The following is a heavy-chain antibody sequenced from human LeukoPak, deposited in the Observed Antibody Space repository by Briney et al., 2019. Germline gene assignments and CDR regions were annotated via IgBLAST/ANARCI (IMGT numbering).Heavy chain of an antibody. V-gene: IGHV1-69*13. D-gene: IGHD2-2*01. Sequence: GASVKVSCKASGGTFSSYEICWVRQAPGQGLEWMGGIIPIFGTANYAQKFQGRVTITADESTSTAYMELSSLRSEDTAVYYCARGPGGRGWYQLPSYFDYWGQGTLVTVSS. CDR1: GGTFSSYE. CDR2: IIPIFGTA. CDR3: ARGPGGRGWYQLPSYFDY. J-gene: IGHJ4*02.